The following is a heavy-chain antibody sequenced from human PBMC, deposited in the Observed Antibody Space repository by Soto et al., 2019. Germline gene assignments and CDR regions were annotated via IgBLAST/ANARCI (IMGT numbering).Heavy chain of an antibody. D-gene: IGHD2-2*01. CDR1: GGSISSGDYY. CDR2: IYYSGST. J-gene: IGHJ4*02. Sequence: QVQLQESGPGLVKPSQTLSLTCTVSGGSISSGDYYWSWIRQPPGKGLEWIGYIYYSGSTYYNPSLKSRVTISVDTSKNQFSLKLSSVTAADTAVYYCAREGGGGYAPYYFDYWGQGTLVTVSS. CDR3: AREGGGGYAPYYFDY. V-gene: IGHV4-30-4*01.